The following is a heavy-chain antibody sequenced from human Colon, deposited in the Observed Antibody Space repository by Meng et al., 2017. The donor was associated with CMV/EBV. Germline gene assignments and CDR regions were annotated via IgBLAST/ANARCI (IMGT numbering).Heavy chain of an antibody. J-gene: IGHJ4*02. CDR1: GGSISSSSYY. CDR2: IYYSGST. CDR3: ARESLVGAN. V-gene: IGHV4-30-4*08. D-gene: IGHD3-10*01. Sequence: SETLSLTCTVSGGSISSSSYYWGWIRQPPGKGLEWIGYIYYSGSTYYNPSLKSRVTISVDTSKNQFSLKLSSVTAADTAVYYCARESLVGANWGQGTLVTVSS.